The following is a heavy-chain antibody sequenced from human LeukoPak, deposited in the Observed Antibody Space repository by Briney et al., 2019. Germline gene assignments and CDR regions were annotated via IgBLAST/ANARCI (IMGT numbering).Heavy chain of an antibody. CDR3: AKGLSSSYYYYYGMDV. CDR2: ISYDGSNK. D-gene: IGHD6-13*01. J-gene: IGHJ6*02. CDR1: GFTFSSYG. Sequence: GGSLRLSCAASGFTFSSYGMHWVRQAPGKGLECVAVISYDGSNKYYADSVKGRFTISRDNSKNTLYLQMNSLRAEDTAVYYCAKGLSSSYYYYYGMDVWGQGTTVTVSS. V-gene: IGHV3-30*18.